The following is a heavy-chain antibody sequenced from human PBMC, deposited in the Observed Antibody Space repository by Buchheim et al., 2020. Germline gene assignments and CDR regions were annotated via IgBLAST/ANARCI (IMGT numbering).Heavy chain of an antibody. CDR1: GVAFIRYG. D-gene: IGHD2-2*01. V-gene: IGHV3-23*01. CDR2: ISGSGGRT. Sequence: EVQLLESGGGLVQPGGSLRLSCAASGVAFIRYGMSWVRQAPGKGLEGVAGISGSGGRTHYADSVKGRVTISRDNAKNSVFLQMNSLRVEDSAVYYYAKDGVQTPSSKDESFYDYWGQGTL. CDR3: AKDGVQTPSSKDESFYDY. J-gene: IGHJ4*02.